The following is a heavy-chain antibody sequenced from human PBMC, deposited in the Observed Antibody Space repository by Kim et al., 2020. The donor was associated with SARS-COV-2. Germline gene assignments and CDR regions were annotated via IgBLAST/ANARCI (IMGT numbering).Heavy chain of an antibody. J-gene: IGHJ6*02. V-gene: IGHV4-31*03. CDR2: IYYSGST. Sequence: SETLSLTCTVSGGSISSGGYYWSWIRQHPGKGLEWIGYIYYSGSTYYNPSLKSRVTISVDTSKNQFSLKLSSVTAADTAVYYCARAPRVSYGSGRGGMDVWGQGTTVTVSS. D-gene: IGHD3-10*01. CDR3: ARAPRVSYGSGRGGMDV. CDR1: GGSISSGGYY.